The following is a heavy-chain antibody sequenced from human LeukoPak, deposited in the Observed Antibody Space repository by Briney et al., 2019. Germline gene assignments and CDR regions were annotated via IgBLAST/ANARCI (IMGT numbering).Heavy chain of an antibody. J-gene: IGHJ4*02. Sequence: ASVKVSCKASGYTFTGYYMHWVRQAPGQGLEWMGWINPNSGGTKYAQKFQGRVTMTRDTSIGTAYMELSRLRSDDTAVYYCARDSLEYSSSSGDYWGQGTLVTVSS. CDR1: GYTFTGYY. CDR2: INPNSGGT. D-gene: IGHD6-6*01. CDR3: ARDSLEYSSSSGDY. V-gene: IGHV1-2*02.